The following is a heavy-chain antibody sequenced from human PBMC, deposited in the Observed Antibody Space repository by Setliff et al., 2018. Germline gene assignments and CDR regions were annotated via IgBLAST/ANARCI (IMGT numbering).Heavy chain of an antibody. D-gene: IGHD6-19*01. CDR1: GFTISYYA. V-gene: IGHV3-30-3*01. CDR3: VKDSSGWYY. CDR2: SRYAENYQ. J-gene: IGHJ4*02. Sequence: PGGSLRLSCAASGFTISYYAIYWVRQAPGKGLEWVAVSRYAENYQYYADSVKGRFTISRDNSNSTLYLQMNSLTAEDTAVYYCVKDSSGWYYWGQGTLVTVSS.